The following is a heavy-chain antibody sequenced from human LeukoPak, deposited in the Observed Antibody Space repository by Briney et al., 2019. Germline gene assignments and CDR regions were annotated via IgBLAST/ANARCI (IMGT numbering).Heavy chain of an antibody. CDR1: GYTFTSYG. Sequence: SVKVSCKASGYTFTSYGINWVRQAPGQGLAWMGGIIPVFGTSNYAQKFQGRVTITADESTSTAYMELSSLTFDDTAVYYCARITGSPKWGQGTLVTVSS. CDR3: ARITGSPK. J-gene: IGHJ4*02. V-gene: IGHV1-69*13. D-gene: IGHD1-14*01. CDR2: IIPVFGTS.